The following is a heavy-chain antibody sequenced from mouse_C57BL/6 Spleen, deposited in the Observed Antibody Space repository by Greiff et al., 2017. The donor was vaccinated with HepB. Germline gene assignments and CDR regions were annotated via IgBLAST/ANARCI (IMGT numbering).Heavy chain of an antibody. CDR1: GYTFTSYW. CDR2: IYPGSGST. CDR3: ARSDGSSFYYFDY. D-gene: IGHD1-1*01. Sequence: QVQLQQPGAELVKPGASVKMSCKASGYTFTSYWITWVKQRPGQGLEWIGDIYPGSGSTNYNEKFKSKATLTVDTSSSTAYMQLSSLASEDSAVYYWARSDGSSFYYFDYWGQGTTLTVSS. V-gene: IGHV1-55*01. J-gene: IGHJ2*01.